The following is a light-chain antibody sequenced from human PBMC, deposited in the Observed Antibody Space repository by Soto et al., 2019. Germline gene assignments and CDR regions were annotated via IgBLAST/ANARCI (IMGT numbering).Light chain of an antibody. CDR3: QQYNSYST. Sequence: DIKMTQSASTLSASVGDRVTVTCRASQSISSRLAWYQQKPGKAPKLLIYDASSLESGVPSRFSGSGSGTEFTLTISSLQPEDFATYYCQQYNSYSTFGQGTKVDIK. CDR2: DAS. J-gene: IGKJ1*01. CDR1: QSISSR. V-gene: IGKV1-5*01.